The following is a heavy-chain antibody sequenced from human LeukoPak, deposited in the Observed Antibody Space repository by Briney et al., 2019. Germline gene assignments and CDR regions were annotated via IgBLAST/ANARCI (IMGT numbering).Heavy chain of an antibody. Sequence: SETLSLTCTVSGGSISSGSYYWSWIRQPAGKGLEWLGRIYTSGSTNYNTSLKSRVTISVDTSKNQSSLKLSSVTAADTAVYYCARVGIAARGDAFDIWGQGTMVTVSS. D-gene: IGHD6-6*01. CDR2: IYTSGST. CDR1: GGSISSGSYY. CDR3: ARVGIAARGDAFDI. J-gene: IGHJ3*02. V-gene: IGHV4-61*02.